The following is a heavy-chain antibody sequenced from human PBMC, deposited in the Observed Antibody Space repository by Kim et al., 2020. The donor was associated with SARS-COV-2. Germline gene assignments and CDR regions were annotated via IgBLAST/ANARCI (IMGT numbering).Heavy chain of an antibody. D-gene: IGHD3-10*01. CDR3: ANSSAVFWFGEGLNDVDL. J-gene: IGHJ2*01. Sequence: GGSLRLSCGASGFTFNNYAMHWVRQAPGKGLEWVAVISYEGRVKYYADSLKCRFTGSRDSSQNTIYLQMASLGPEDTADYYCANSSAVFWFGEGLNDVDL. CDR2: ISYEGRVK. V-gene: IGHV3-30*18. CDR1: GFTFNNYA.